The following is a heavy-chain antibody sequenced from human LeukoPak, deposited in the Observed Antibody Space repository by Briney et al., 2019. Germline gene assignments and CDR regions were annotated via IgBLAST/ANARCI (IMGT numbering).Heavy chain of an antibody. CDR3: ARVTTGGYYNY. J-gene: IGHJ4*02. CDR2: IYTSGST. V-gene: IGHV4-61*02. CDR1: GGSISSGSYY. Sequence: SEALSLTRTVSGGSISSGSYYWSWIRQPAGKGLEWIGRIYTSGSTNYNPSLKSRVTISLDTSENHFSLKLSSVTAADTAVYYCARVTTGGYYNYWGQGTLVTVSS. D-gene: IGHD3-22*01.